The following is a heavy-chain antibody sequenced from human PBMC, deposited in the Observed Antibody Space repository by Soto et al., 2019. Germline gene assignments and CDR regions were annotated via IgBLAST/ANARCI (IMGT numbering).Heavy chain of an antibody. Sequence: QVQLVESGGGVVQPGRSLRLSCAASGFTFSSYGMHWVRQAPGKGLEWVAVISYDGSNKYYADSVKGRFTISRDNSKNTLYLQMNSLRAEDTAVYYSAKDDTEGMGIVGLGGLYWGQGTLVTVSS. CDR2: ISYDGSNK. CDR3: AKDDTEGMGIVGLGGLY. V-gene: IGHV3-30*18. CDR1: GFTFSSYG. D-gene: IGHD2-21*01. J-gene: IGHJ4*02.